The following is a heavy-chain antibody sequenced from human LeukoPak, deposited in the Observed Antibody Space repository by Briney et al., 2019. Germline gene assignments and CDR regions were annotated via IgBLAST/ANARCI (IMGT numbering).Heavy chain of an antibody. CDR2: TDYSGTT. J-gene: IGHJ3*02. Sequence: PSETLSLTCAVYGGSFSGYYWSWIRQPPGKGLEWIGTTDYSGTTYYNPSLKSRVTISVDTSKNQFSLTLSSVTAPDTAVYYCARHSGGSYVFAFDIWGQGTMFTVSS. CDR1: GGSFSGYY. CDR3: ARHSGGSYVFAFDI. D-gene: IGHD2-15*01. V-gene: IGHV4-34*01.